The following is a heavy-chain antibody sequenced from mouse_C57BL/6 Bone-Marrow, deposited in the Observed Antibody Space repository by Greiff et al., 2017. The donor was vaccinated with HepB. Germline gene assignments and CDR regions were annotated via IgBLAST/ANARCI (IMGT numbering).Heavy chain of an antibody. V-gene: IGHV5-17*01. D-gene: IGHD1-1*01. Sequence: EVQLQESGGGLVKPGGSLKLSCAASGFTFSDYGMHWVRQAPEKGLEWVAYISSGSSTIYYADTVKGRFTISRDNAKNTLFLQMTSLRSEDTAMYYCARGYYGSSPYLYFDVWGTGTTVTVSS. CDR3: ARGYYGSSPYLYFDV. J-gene: IGHJ1*03. CDR2: ISSGSSTI. CDR1: GFTFSDYG.